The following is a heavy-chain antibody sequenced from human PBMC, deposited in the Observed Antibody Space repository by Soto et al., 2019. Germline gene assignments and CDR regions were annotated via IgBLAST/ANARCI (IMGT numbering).Heavy chain of an antibody. CDR2: VSNTATT. J-gene: IGHJ5*02. CDR1: GASIINHY. CDR3: ARERIIHWNDEPNYLDP. D-gene: IGHD1-1*01. Sequence: SETLSLTCSVSGASIINHYWAWIRQSPGGGLESIGYVSNTATTTYNPSLKNRVTISVDASKSQFYLNLRSVSAADTAVYYCARERIIHWNDEPNYLDPWGQGTLVTVSS. V-gene: IGHV4-59*11.